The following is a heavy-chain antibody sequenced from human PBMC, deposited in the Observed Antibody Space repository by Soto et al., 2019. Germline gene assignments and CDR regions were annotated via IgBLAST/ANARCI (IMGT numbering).Heavy chain of an antibody. Sequence: QVQLVQSGAEVKKPASSVKVSCKAAGGTFSSYAISWVRQAPGQGLEWMGGIIPIFGTANYAQKFQGKVTITADQSTSTSYMELSSLRSEDTVVYYCARDLARSGETNWFDPWGQGTLVTVPS. V-gene: IGHV1-69*01. CDR2: IIPIFGTA. J-gene: IGHJ5*02. CDR1: GGTFSSYA. CDR3: ARDLARSGETNWFDP. D-gene: IGHD6-19*01.